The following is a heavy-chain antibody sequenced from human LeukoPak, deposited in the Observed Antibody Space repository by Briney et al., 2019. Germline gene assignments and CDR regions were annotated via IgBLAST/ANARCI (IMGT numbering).Heavy chain of an antibody. CDR1: GFSFSIHG. CDR3: AKDSGLYEGTTFDY. Sequence: PGGSLRLSCAASGFSFSIHGMHWVRQAPGKGREGVVFIRDDGGKKYYADTVKGRFTISRDNSKNTLYLQMNSLRAEDTAVYYCAKDSGLYEGTTFDYWGQGTLVTVSS. V-gene: IGHV3-30*02. CDR2: IRDDGGKK. J-gene: IGHJ4*02. D-gene: IGHD1-7*01.